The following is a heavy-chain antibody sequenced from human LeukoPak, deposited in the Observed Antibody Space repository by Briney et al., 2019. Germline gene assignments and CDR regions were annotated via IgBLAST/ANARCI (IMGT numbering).Heavy chain of an antibody. J-gene: IGHJ4*02. D-gene: IGHD3-10*01. Sequence: ASVKVSCKASGYTFTNYGITWVRQAPGQGLEWMGWISAYNGHTNYAQSLQGRVTMTTDTSTSTAYMELRSLTSDDTAVYYCARDGSGPGFDYWGQGTLVTVSS. CDR3: ARDGSGPGFDY. CDR2: ISAYNGHT. V-gene: IGHV1-18*01. CDR1: GYTFTNYG.